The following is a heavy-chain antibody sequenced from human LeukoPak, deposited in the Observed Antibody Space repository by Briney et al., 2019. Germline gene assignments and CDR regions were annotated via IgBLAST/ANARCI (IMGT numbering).Heavy chain of an antibody. CDR3: ARDPHYGGNLAFDI. CDR2: ISIDGSDI. V-gene: IGHV3-11*01. CDR1: GFTFTDYY. J-gene: IGHJ3*02. D-gene: IGHD4-23*01. Sequence: GGSLRLSCAASGFTFTDYYMSWVRQAPGKGLEYLSYISIDGSDIVYVDSVKGRFTISRDNTKNSVYLQMNRLRAEDTAVYYCARDPHYGGNLAFDIWGQGTMVTVSS.